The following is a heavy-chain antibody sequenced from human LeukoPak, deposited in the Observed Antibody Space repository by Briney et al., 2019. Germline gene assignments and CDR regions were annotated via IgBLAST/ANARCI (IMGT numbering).Heavy chain of an antibody. D-gene: IGHD5-18*01. CDR1: GFTFSSYS. CDR3: ARGKDTPMVTVDY. CDR2: ISSSSSYI. V-gene: IGHV3-21*01. J-gene: IGHJ4*02. Sequence: PGGSLRLSCAASGFTFSSYSMNWVRQAPGNGLEWVSSISSSSSYIYYADSVRGRFTISRDNAKNSLYLQMNSLRAEDTAVYYCARGKDTPMVTVDYWGQGTLVTVSS.